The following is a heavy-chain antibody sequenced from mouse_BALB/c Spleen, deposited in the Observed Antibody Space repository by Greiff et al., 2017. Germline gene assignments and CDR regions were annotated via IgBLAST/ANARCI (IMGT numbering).Heavy chain of an antibody. CDR2: ISYSGST. Sequence: EVQVVESGPSLVKPSQTLSLTCSVTGDSITSGYWNWIRKFPGNKLEYMGYISYSGSTYYNPSLKSRISITRDTSKNQYYLQLNSVTTEDTATYYCARGRGSSPAWFAYWGQGTLVTVSA. J-gene: IGHJ3*01. D-gene: IGHD1-1*01. V-gene: IGHV3-8*02. CDR3: ARGRGSSPAWFAY. CDR1: GDSITSGY.